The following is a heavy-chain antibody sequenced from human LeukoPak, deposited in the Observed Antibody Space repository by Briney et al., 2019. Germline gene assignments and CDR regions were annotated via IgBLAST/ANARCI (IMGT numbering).Heavy chain of an antibody. CDR1: GFTVSNNY. D-gene: IGHD3-16*01. J-gene: IGHJ4*02. Sequence: GGSLRLSCAASGFTVSNNYMSWVRQAPGKGLEWVSVIYSGDNTYYVESVKGRFTISRDNSKNTLFLQMNRLRAEDTAVYYCAGRRMLDASFGYWGQGTLVTVSS. CDR3: AGRRMLDASFGY. V-gene: IGHV3-66*02. CDR2: IYSGDNT.